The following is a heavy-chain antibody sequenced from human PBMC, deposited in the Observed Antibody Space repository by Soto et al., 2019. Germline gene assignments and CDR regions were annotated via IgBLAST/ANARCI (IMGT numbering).Heavy chain of an antibody. CDR1: GFSLSTSGVG. D-gene: IGHD4-17*01. CDR2: IYWDDDK. V-gene: IGHV2-5*02. Sequence: QITLKESGPTRVKPTQTLARTCTLSGFSLSTSGVGVGWIRRPPGKALEWLALIYWDDDKRYSPSLKSRLTITKDTSKNQVVLTMTNMDPGDTATYYCAHMYYGDPYFDYWGQGTLVTVSS. CDR3: AHMYYGDPYFDY. J-gene: IGHJ4*02.